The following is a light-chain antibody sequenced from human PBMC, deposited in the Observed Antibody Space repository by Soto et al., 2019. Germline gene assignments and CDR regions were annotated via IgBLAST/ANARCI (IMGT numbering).Light chain of an antibody. CDR1: QSVSSSD. Sequence: EIVLTQSPGTLSLSPGDRATLSCRASQSVSSSDLAWYQQKPGQAPRLLIYGASTSATGIPDRFSGSGSGTDFTLTISRLEPEDFAVYYCQQYGGSPLYTFGQGTKLKIK. CDR3: QQYGGSPLYT. V-gene: IGKV3-20*01. J-gene: IGKJ2*01. CDR2: GAS.